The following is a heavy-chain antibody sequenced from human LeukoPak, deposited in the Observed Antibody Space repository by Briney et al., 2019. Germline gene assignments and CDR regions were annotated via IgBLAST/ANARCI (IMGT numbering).Heavy chain of an antibody. Sequence: GGSLRLSCAASGFTFSNYGMHWVRQAPGKGLEWVALIWYDGSNRFYADSVKGRFTISRDNSRGTLYLQMSSLRAEDTAMYYCAKDYSGSYQYFQHWGQGTLVTVSA. D-gene: IGHD1-26*01. CDR2: IWYDGSNR. CDR3: AKDYSGSYQYFQH. CDR1: GFTFSNYG. J-gene: IGHJ1*01. V-gene: IGHV3-33*06.